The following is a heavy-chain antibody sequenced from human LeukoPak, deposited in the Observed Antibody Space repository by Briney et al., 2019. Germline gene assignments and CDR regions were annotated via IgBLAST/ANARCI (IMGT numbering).Heavy chain of an antibody. D-gene: IGHD4-17*01. CDR1: GGSISSSNYY. CDR3: VRHHTYYGNFDY. CDR2: MYYSGST. J-gene: IGHJ4*02. Sequence: SETMSLTCTVSGGSISSSNYYWGWIRQPPGKGLEWIGSMYYSGSTYYNPSLKSRVTISVDTSKNQFSLTLSSVTAADTAVYSCVRHHTYYGNFDYWGQGTLVTVSS. V-gene: IGHV4-39*01.